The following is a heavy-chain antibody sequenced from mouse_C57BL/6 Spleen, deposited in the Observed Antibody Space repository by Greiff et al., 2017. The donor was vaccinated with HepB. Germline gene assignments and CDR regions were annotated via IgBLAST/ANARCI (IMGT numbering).Heavy chain of an antibody. CDR2: IHPNSGST. CDR1: GYTFTSYW. CDR3: ARPPMVTWYFDV. Sequence: QVQLQQPGAELVKPGASVKLSCKASGYTFTSYWMHWVKQRPGQGLEWIGMIHPNSGSTNYNEKFKSKATLTVDKSSSTAYMQLSSLTSEDSAVYYCARPPMVTWYFDVWGTGTTVTVSS. V-gene: IGHV1-64*01. J-gene: IGHJ1*03. D-gene: IGHD2-2*01.